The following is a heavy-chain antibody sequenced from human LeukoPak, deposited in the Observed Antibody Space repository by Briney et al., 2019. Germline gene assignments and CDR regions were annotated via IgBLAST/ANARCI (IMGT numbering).Heavy chain of an antibody. Sequence: GGSLRLSCAASGFTFSSYSMNWVRQAPGKGLEWVSSISSSSSYIYYADSVKGRFTISRDNAKNSLYLQMNSLRAEDTAVYYCARDNSGYDGGYYYYYMDVWGKGTTVTVSS. J-gene: IGHJ6*03. CDR3: ARDNSGYDGGYYYYYMDV. CDR1: GFTFSSYS. D-gene: IGHD5-12*01. CDR2: ISSSSSYI. V-gene: IGHV3-21*01.